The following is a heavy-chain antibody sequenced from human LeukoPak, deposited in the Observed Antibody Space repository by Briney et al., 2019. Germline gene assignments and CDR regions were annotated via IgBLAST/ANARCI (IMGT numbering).Heavy chain of an antibody. V-gene: IGHV4-59*10. D-gene: IGHD3-22*01. CDR2: IYTSGST. Sequence: SETLSLTCAVYGGSFSGYYWSWIRQPAGKGLEWIGRIYTSGSTNYNPSLKSRVTMSVDTSKNQFSLKLSSVTATDTAVYYCASGVSGYYFFDYWGQGTLVTVSS. CDR3: ASGVSGYYFFDY. J-gene: IGHJ4*02. CDR1: GGSFSGYY.